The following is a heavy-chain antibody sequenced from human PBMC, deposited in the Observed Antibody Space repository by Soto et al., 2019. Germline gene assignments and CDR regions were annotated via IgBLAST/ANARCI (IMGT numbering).Heavy chain of an antibody. CDR2: IIPIFVTA. D-gene: IGHD1-26*01. Sequence: QVQLVQSGAEVKKPGSSVKISCKASGGTFSSYAISWVRQAPGQGLEWMGGIIPIFVTANYAQKFQGRVTITADESTSTAYMELSSLRSENTAVYYCAREGVGAPRPFDYWGQGTLVTVSS. V-gene: IGHV1-69*01. CDR3: AREGVGAPRPFDY. CDR1: GGTFSSYA. J-gene: IGHJ4*02.